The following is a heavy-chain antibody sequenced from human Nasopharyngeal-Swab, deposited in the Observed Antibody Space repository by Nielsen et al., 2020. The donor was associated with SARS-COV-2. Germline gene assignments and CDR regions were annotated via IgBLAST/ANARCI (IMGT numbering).Heavy chain of an antibody. CDR1: GFTFNLYT. CDR2: ISSSGDYI. CDR3: ARDTPAMFAY. Sequence: GESLKISCAASGFTFNLYTMNWVRQAPGKGLEWVSAISSSGDYIYYAASVRGRFTISRDNAKNSLYLQMNSLRIEDTAVYYCARDTPAMFAYWGQGTLVTVSS. V-gene: IGHV3-21*01. J-gene: IGHJ4*02.